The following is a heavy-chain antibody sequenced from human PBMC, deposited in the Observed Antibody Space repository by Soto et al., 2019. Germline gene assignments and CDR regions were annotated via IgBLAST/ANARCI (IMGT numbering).Heavy chain of an antibody. V-gene: IGHV1-69*13. Sequence: ASVKVSCKASGYTFTSYGISWVRQAPGQGLEWMGGIIPIFGTANYAQKFQGRVTITADESTSTAYMELSSLRSEDTAVYYCARDHINSSSWYPPWFDPWGQGTLVTVSS. CDR3: ARDHINSSSWYPPWFDP. CDR2: IIPIFGTA. J-gene: IGHJ5*02. D-gene: IGHD6-13*01. CDR1: GYTFTSYG.